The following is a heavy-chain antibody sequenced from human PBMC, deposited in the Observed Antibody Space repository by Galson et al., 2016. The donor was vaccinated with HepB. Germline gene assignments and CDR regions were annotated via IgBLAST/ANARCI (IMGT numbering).Heavy chain of an antibody. CDR1: GFSLPTTGVG. CDR2: IYWDGDR. CDR3: VAQIQTTVPSGDD. V-gene: IGHV2-5*02. Sequence: PALVKPPQTATLTCTFSGFSLPTTGVGVGWVRQSPEKALEWLALIYWDGDRRYRPSLKNRLTIKKNTLKNQVALTLTNIDPGDTATYFCVAQIQTTVPSGDDWGNGPTVIVSS. D-gene: IGHD1-14*01. J-gene: IGHJ6*03.